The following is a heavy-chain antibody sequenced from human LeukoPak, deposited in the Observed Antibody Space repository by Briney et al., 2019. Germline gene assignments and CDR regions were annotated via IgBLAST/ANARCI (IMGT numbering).Heavy chain of an antibody. CDR2: IYYSGST. D-gene: IGHD5-18*01. V-gene: IGHV4-59*01. Sequence: PSETLSLTCTVSGGSISSYYWSWIRQPPGKGLEWIGYIYYSGSTNYNPSLKSRVTISVDTSKNQFSLKLTSVTAADTAVYYCARDRWGYRYGGDWGQGTLVTVSS. CDR3: ARDRWGYRYGGD. CDR1: GGSISSYY. J-gene: IGHJ4*02.